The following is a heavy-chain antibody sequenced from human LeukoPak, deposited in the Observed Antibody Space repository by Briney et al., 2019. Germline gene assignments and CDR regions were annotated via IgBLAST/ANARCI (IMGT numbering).Heavy chain of an antibody. J-gene: IGHJ4*02. V-gene: IGHV3-30*18. CDR1: GFTFSNYG. CDR2: ISYDGSNK. Sequence: GGSLRLSCAASGFTFSNYGMHWVRQAPGKGLEWVAGISYDGSNKYYADSVKGRFTISRDNSKNTLSLQMDSLRAEDTAVYFCAKDGSSGYYYGVWYWGQGTLVTVSS. CDR3: AKDGSSGYYYGVWY. D-gene: IGHD3-22*01.